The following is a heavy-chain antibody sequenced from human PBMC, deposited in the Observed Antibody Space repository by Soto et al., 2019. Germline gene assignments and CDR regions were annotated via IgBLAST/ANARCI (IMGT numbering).Heavy chain of an antibody. J-gene: IGHJ4*02. D-gene: IGHD6-13*01. CDR3: ARSRSWYLGYDD. CDR1: GGSISSCGYS. V-gene: IGHV4-30-2*01. CDR2: IDHSGNT. Sequence: QLQLQESGSGLVKPSQTLSLTCAVSGGSISSCGYSWSWNRQPPGKGLEWNGYIDHSGNTYYNPSLKSRVTISVDRSKNQFSLKLSSVTAADTAVYYCARSRSWYLGYDDWGQGTMVTVSS.